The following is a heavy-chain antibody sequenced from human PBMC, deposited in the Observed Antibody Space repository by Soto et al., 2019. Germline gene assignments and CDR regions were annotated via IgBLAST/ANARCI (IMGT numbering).Heavy chain of an antibody. J-gene: IGHJ4*02. CDR1: GDSIISTSDY. Sequence: SETLSLTCTVSGDSIISTSDYWSWIRQAPGKELEWIGNVYYSGSTYYNPPLKSRVTISVDTSKNQFSLSLSSVTAADTAVYYCARHSGDCSNGVCSAFFDYWGLGTLVTVSS. CDR2: VYYSGST. D-gene: IGHD2-8*01. V-gene: IGHV4-39*01. CDR3: ARHSGDCSNGVCSAFFDY.